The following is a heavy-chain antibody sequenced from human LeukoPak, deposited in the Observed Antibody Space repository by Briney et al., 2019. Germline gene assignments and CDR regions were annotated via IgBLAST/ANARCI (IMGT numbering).Heavy chain of an antibody. CDR2: IYYSGST. CDR1: GGSISSGGYY. Sequence: SETLSLTCTVSGGSISSGGYYWSWIRQHPGKGLEWIGYIYYSGSTYYNPSLKSRVTISVDTSKNQFSLKLSSVTAADTAVYYCARAVRYYGSGMVWFDPWGQGTLVTVSS. V-gene: IGHV4-31*03. CDR3: ARAVRYYGSGMVWFDP. J-gene: IGHJ5*02. D-gene: IGHD3-10*01.